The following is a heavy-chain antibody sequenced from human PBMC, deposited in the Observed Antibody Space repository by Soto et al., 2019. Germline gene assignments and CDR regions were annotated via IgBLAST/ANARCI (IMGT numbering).Heavy chain of an antibody. D-gene: IGHD3-22*01. V-gene: IGHV2-26*01. CDR2: IFSNDEK. Sequence: QVTLKESGPVLVNPTEPLTLTCTVTGFSISNARMGVSWIRQPPGKALEWLAHIFSNDEKSYSTSLKSRLTIYNDTSKGQVVLTMTSRGPVDTASYYCARISTDSSGYYYWSYYYYGMDVWVQGTTVTVSS. J-gene: IGHJ6*02. CDR3: ARISTDSSGYYYWSYYYYGMDV. CDR1: GFSISNARMG.